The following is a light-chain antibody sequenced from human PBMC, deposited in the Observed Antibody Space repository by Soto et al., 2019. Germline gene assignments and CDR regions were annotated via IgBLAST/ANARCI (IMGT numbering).Light chain of an antibody. J-gene: IGLJ2*01. CDR3: QVWDSSASVV. Sequence: SYELTQPLSVSVALGQTAYITCGGNNIGSKNVHWYQLKPGQAPVLVMYRDTNRPSGIPERFSASNSGNTATLTISRAQAGDEADYYCQVWDSSASVVFGGGTKLTVL. CDR2: RDT. V-gene: IGLV3-9*01. CDR1: NIGSKN.